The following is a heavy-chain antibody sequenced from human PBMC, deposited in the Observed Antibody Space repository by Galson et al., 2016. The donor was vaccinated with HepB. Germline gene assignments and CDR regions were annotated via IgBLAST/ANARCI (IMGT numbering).Heavy chain of an antibody. CDR3: ARTIVSAARGAFDI. Sequence: TLSLTCTVSGGSISSSSYYWSWIRQPAGKGLEWIGRIYSSGSTNYNPSLKSRVTMPVDTSKNQFSLKLSSVTGADTAVYYCARTIVSAARGAFDIWGQGTMVTVSS. CDR1: GGSISSSSYY. CDR2: IYSSGST. D-gene: IGHD2-2*01. J-gene: IGHJ3*02. V-gene: IGHV4-61*02.